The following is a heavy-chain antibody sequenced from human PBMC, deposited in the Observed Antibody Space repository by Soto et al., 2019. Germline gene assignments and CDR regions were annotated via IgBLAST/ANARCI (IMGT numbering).Heavy chain of an antibody. Sequence: PGGSLRLSCAASGFTFSSSGMHWVRQAPGKGLEWVAFISYDGSNTYYADSVKGPFTISRDNSKNTLYLQKNSVRAEDTAVYYCAKNSENFGDSKYDYWGQGTLVTVSS. CDR1: GFTFSSSG. J-gene: IGHJ4*02. CDR3: AKNSENFGDSKYDY. V-gene: IGHV3-30*18. CDR2: ISYDGSNT. D-gene: IGHD4-17*01.